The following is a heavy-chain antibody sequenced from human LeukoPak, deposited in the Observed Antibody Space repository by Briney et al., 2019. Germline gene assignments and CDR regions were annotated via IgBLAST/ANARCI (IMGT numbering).Heavy chain of an antibody. CDR1: GFTFSSYG. V-gene: IGHV3-33*01. CDR2: IWYDGSNK. D-gene: IGHD1-1*01. CDR3: ARVPERRYYYYYYMDV. J-gene: IGHJ6*03. Sequence: GGSLRLSCAASGFTFSSYGMHWVRQAPGKGLEWVAVIWYDGSNKYYADSVKGRFTISRDNSKNTLYLQMNSLRAEDTAVYYCARVPERRYYYYYYMDVWGKGTTVTVSS.